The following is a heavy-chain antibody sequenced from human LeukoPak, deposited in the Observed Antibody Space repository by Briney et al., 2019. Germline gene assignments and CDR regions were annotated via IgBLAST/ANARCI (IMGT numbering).Heavy chain of an antibody. Sequence: PGGSLRLSCVASGFVFKNYWMSWVRQAPGKGLEWVANIKYDGSEEFYVDSVKGRFTISRDNAKNSVSLQMSSLRVEDTAVYYCAREIQRPLDYWGQGILVTVSS. J-gene: IGHJ4*02. CDR2: IKYDGSEE. V-gene: IGHV3-7*01. CDR3: AREIQRPLDY. CDR1: GFVFKNYW. D-gene: IGHD5-18*01.